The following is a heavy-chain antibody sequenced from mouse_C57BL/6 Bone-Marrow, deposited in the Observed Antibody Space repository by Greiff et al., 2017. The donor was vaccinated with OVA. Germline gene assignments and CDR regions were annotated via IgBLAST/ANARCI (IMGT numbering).Heavy chain of an antibody. CDR1: GYTFTSYW. Sequence: VQLQQSGAELAKPGASVKLSCKASGYTFTSYWMHWVKQRPGQGLEWIGYINPSSGYTKYNQKFKDKATLTADKSSSTAYMQLCSLTYEDSAVYYCASNYYGSSYVLYYAMDYWGQGTSVTVSS. D-gene: IGHD1-1*01. CDR3: ASNYYGSSYVLYYAMDY. V-gene: IGHV1-7*01. CDR2: INPSSGYT. J-gene: IGHJ4*01.